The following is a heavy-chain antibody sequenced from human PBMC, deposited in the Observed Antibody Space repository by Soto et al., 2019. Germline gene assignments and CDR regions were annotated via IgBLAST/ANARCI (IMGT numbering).Heavy chain of an antibody. CDR3: ARLHCNSPNCVPLDP. J-gene: IGHJ5*02. CDR1: GGSISSSSYY. CDR2: IYYSGST. V-gene: IGHV4-39*01. Sequence: SETLSLTCTVSGGSISSSSYYWGWIRQPPGKGLEWIGSIYYSGSTYYNPSLKSRVTISVDTSKNQFSLKLSSVTAADTAVYYCARLHCNSPNCVPLDPWGQGTLVTVSS. D-gene: IGHD2-2*01.